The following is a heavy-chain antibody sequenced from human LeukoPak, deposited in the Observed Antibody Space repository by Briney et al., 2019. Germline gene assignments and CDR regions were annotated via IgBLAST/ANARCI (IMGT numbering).Heavy chain of an antibody. CDR2: TYPSGTT. D-gene: IGHD3-3*01. Sequence: SETLSLTCAVSDGSINTRNWWSWIRQPPGKGLEWIGETYPSGTTNYNPSLKSRVSISIDKSNNQFSLTLSSVTAADTALYFCAREGSGYSSEFDSWGQGTLVTVSS. CDR1: DGSINTRNW. CDR3: AREGSGYSSEFDS. J-gene: IGHJ4*02. V-gene: IGHV4-4*02.